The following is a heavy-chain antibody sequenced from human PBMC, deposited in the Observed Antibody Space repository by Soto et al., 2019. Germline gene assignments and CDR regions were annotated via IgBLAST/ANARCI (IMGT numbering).Heavy chain of an antibody. CDR2: IRNKVNSYAT. V-gene: IGHV3-73*02. J-gene: IGHJ4*02. CDR3: SRRRDWTAMDPLDY. CDR1: GFIFVDSA. D-gene: IGHD5-18*01. Sequence: EVQLVESGGGLVQPGGSLRLSCAASGFIFVDSAIHWFRQASGKGLEWVGRIRNKVNSYATIYAESVKGRFTISRDDSIKMTYLQMNSLKIEDTAIYYCSRRRDWTAMDPLDYWGQGTLVTVSS.